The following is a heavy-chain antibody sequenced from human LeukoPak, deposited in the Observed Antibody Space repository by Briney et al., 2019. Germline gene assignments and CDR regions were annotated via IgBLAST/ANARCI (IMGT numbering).Heavy chain of an antibody. J-gene: IGHJ4*02. V-gene: IGHV3-48*04. CDR2: ISSSGSTI. CDR1: GFTFNTYG. Sequence: PGGSLRLSCAASGFTFNTYGMHWVRQAPGKGLEWVSYISSSGSTIYYADSVKGRFTISRDNAKNSLYLQMNSLRAEDTAVYYCARVHGGTRLWFGDTLGYYFDYWGQGTLVTVSS. CDR3: ARVHGGTRLWFGDTLGYYFDY. D-gene: IGHD3-10*01.